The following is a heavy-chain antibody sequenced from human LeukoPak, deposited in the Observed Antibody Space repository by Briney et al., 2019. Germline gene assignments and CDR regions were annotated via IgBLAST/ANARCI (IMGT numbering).Heavy chain of an antibody. CDR1: GSSISSSGYY. CDR3: ASPSPVVE. CDR2: IYYSGST. Sequence: SETLSLTCSVSGSSISSSGYYRGWLRQPPGKGLEWIASIYYSGSTNYNPSLKSRVTISVDRSKNQLSLKLSSVTAADTAVYYCASPSPVVEWGQGTLVTVSS. D-gene: IGHD2-15*01. J-gene: IGHJ4*02. V-gene: IGHV4-39*07.